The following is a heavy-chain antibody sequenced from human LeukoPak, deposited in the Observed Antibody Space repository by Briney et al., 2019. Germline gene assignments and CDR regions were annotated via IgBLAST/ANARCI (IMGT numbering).Heavy chain of an antibody. CDR1: GGSISSYY. Sequence: LSLTCTVSGGSISSYYWSWVRQAPGKGLEWVSGISWNSGSIGYADSVKGRFTISRDNAKNSLYLQMNSLRAEDTALYYCAKGGGIVVVVAAEPMDVWGKGTTVTVSS. D-gene: IGHD2-15*01. CDR2: ISWNSGSI. CDR3: AKGGGIVVVVAAEPMDV. J-gene: IGHJ6*03. V-gene: IGHV3-9*01.